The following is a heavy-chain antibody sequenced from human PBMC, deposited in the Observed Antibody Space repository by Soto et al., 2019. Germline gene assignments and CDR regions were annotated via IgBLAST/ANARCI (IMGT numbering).Heavy chain of an antibody. J-gene: IGHJ4*02. V-gene: IGHV1-18*01. Sequence: QVRLVQSGAEVKKPGASVKVSCKASDCTFTSYDISWVRQAPGQGLEWMGWISAYSGNTNYAQKFQGRVTMTTDTSTSTAYMELRSLRSDDTAVYYCAREGQTEYYFDYWGRGTLVTVSS. CDR3: AREGQTEYYFDY. CDR2: ISAYSGNT. CDR1: DCTFTSYD.